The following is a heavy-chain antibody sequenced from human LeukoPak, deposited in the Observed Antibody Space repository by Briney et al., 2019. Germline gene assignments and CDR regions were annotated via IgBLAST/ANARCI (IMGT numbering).Heavy chain of an antibody. CDR1: GGSISSYY. V-gene: IGHV4-59*01. Sequence: SETLSLTCTVSGGSISSYYWSWIRQPPGRGLEWIGYIFSNGSTNYNPSLKSRVTISVDTAKNHVSLRLSSVTAADTAVYYCARERDYATDYWGQGTLVTVSS. J-gene: IGHJ4*02. CDR2: IFSNGST. D-gene: IGHD2-2*01. CDR3: ARERDYATDY.